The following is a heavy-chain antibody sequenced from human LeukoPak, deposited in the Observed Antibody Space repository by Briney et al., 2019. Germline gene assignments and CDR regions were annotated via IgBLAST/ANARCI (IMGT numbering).Heavy chain of an antibody. V-gene: IGHV3-23*01. Sequence: PGGSLRLSCAASGFTFSSYAMSWVRQAPGKGLEWVSAISGSGGSTYYADSVKGRFTISRDNSKNTLYLQMNSLRAVDTAVYYCAKGYSSSWYRDAFDIWGQGTMVTVSS. D-gene: IGHD6-13*01. CDR3: AKGYSSSWYRDAFDI. CDR2: ISGSGGST. J-gene: IGHJ3*02. CDR1: GFTFSSYA.